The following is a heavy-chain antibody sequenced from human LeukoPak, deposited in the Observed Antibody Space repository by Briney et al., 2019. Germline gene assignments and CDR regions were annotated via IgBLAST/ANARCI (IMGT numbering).Heavy chain of an antibody. J-gene: IGHJ4*02. D-gene: IGHD2-15*01. CDR1: GFTFSSYA. CDR2: ISGSGGST. V-gene: IGHV3-23*01. Sequence: GGSLRLSCAASGFTFSSYAMSWVRQAPGKGLEWASVISGSGGSTYNADSVKGRFTISRDNSKNTLYLQMKSLRADDTAVYYCAKAPGYCSGGTCYDDWGQGSLVTVSS. CDR3: AKAPGYCSGGTCYDD.